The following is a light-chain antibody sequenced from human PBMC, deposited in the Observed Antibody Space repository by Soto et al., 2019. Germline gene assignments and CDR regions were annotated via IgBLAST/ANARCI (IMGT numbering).Light chain of an antibody. CDR3: QQDYSYPWT. J-gene: IGKJ1*01. CDR2: KAS. CDR1: QSISSW. V-gene: IGKV1-5*03. Sequence: DIQITQSPSTLSASVGERVTITCRASQSISSWLAWYQQKPGKAPKGLIYKASTLESGAPSRFSGSGSGTEFTLTISSLQPDDFATYYCQQDYSYPWTFGQGSKVDIK.